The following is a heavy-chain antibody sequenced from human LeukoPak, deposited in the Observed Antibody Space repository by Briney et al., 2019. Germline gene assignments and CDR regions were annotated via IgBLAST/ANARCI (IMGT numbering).Heavy chain of an antibody. CDR3: ARRGRVEEGRYFDWSYTQGWFDP. CDR1: GGSISSSSYY. Sequence: LSETLSLTCTVSGGSISSSSYYWGWIRQPPGKGLEWIGSIYYSGSTYYNPSLKSRVTISVDTSKNQFSLKLSSVTAADTAVYYCARRGRVEEGRYFDWSYTQGWFDPWGRGTLVTVPS. CDR2: IYYSGST. V-gene: IGHV4-39*07. D-gene: IGHD3-9*01. J-gene: IGHJ5*02.